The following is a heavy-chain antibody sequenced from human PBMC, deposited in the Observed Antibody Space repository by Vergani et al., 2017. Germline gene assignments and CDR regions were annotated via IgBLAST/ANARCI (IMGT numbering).Heavy chain of an antibody. CDR2: IYYSGCN. Sequence: QVQLQESGPGLVQPSQTLSLTCTVSGGSISSGGYYWSWIRQHPGKGLEWIGYIYYSGCNYYNPSLKSRVTISVDTSKNQFSLKRSSVTAADTAVSYCARDRREYQLLRAPYYYYMYVWGKGTTVTVSS. V-gene: IGHV4-31*03. J-gene: IGHJ6*03. CDR1: GGSISSGGYY. CDR3: ARDRREYQLLRAPYYYYMYV. D-gene: IGHD2-2*01.